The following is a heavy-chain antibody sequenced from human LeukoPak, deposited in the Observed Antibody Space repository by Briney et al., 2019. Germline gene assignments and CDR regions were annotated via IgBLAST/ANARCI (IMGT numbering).Heavy chain of an antibody. Sequence: PGGSLRLSCAASGFTFSNYWMNWVRQAPGKGLEWVANIKQDGSGTHYVDSVKGRFTISRDNAKNSLYLQMNSLRPDDTAVYYCASGYSYDSLRFWGQGTLVTVSS. CDR2: IKQDGSGT. V-gene: IGHV3-7*01. J-gene: IGHJ4*02. CDR3: ASGYSYDSLRF. D-gene: IGHD3-22*01. CDR1: GFTFSNYW.